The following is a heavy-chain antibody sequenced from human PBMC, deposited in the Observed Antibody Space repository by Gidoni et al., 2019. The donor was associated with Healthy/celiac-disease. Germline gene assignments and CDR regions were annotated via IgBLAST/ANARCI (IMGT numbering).Heavy chain of an antibody. V-gene: IGHV4-34*01. CDR1: GGSFSGSY. Sequence: QVQLQQWGAGLLKPSETLSLTCAVYGGSFSGSYWSWIRQPPGKGLEWIGEINHSGSTNYNPSLKSRVTISVDTSKNQFSLKLSSVTAADTAVYYCARFGQLGYCSGGSCLDYWGQGTLVTVSS. J-gene: IGHJ4*02. D-gene: IGHD2-15*01. CDR3: ARFGQLGYCSGGSCLDY. CDR2: INHSGST.